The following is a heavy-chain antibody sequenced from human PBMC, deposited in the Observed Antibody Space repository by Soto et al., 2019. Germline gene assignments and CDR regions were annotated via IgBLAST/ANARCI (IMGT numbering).Heavy chain of an antibody. D-gene: IGHD6-19*01. CDR1: GFNVIGNY. CDR3: ARRGAVAGRAILDH. CDR2: IDSGGST. V-gene: IGHV3-53*02. J-gene: IGHJ4*02. Sequence: EVQLVETGGGLIQPGGSLRLSCAASGFNVIGNYMSWVRQVPGKGLEWVSVIDSGGSTYYADSVKGRFTISRDNSKNTLYLQMNSLRAEDTAVYYCARRGAVAGRAILDHWGQGTLVTVSS.